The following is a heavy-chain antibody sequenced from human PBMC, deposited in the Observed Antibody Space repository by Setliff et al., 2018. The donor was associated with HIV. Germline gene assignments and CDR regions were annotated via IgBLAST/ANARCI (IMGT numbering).Heavy chain of an antibody. CDR3: AKDPGGVVPVWFDP. J-gene: IGHJ5*02. V-gene: IGHV3-33*06. Sequence: GSLRLSCTASRFAFPTYGMHWVRQAPGKGLGWVAAIWHDGSKKLYADSVKDRFTISRDNSNSTLYLQMNSLRGEDSAMYYCAKDPGGVVPVWFDPWGQGTLVTVSS. CDR1: RFAFPTYG. CDR2: IWHDGSKK. D-gene: IGHD2-21*01.